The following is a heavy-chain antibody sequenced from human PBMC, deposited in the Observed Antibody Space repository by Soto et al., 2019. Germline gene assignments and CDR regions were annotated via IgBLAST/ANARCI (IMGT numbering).Heavy chain of an antibody. D-gene: IGHD6-19*01. CDR3: ARKEGGRSGWSSY. V-gene: IGHV3-33*01. CDR2: IWYDGSNK. J-gene: IGHJ4*02. Sequence: GGSLRLSCAASGFTFSSYGMHWVRQAPGKGLEWVAVIWYDGSNKYYADSVKGRFTISRDNSKNTLYLQMNSLRAEDTAVYYCARKEGGRSGWSSYWGQGTLVTVSS. CDR1: GFTFSSYG.